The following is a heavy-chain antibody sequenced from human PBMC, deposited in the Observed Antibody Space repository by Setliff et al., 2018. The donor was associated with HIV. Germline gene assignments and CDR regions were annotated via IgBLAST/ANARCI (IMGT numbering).Heavy chain of an antibody. V-gene: IGHV4-38-2*01. CDR3: ASSVGFRDF. CDR1: GYSITTGYQ. Sequence: SSETLSLTCAVSGYSITTGYQWGWIRQSPGKGTEWIGSIHHSGTTYYNPSLRSRATLLVDTSKNQFSLKMISLSAADSAMYYCASSVGFRDFWGQGTLVTVSS. J-gene: IGHJ4*02. D-gene: IGHD2-2*03. CDR2: IHHSGTT.